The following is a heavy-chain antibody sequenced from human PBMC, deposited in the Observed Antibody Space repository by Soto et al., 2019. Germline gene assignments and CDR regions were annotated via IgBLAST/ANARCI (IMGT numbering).Heavy chain of an antibody. J-gene: IGHJ4*02. Sequence: QVQLVQSGAEVKKPGASVRVSCKASGYTFTNYGISWVLQAPGQGLEWIGWISAYNGDTIYAQKLQGRVTMTTDTSTSTAYMELRSLRSDDTAMYFCARVPSYLPEDYWGQGTLVTVSS. CDR2: ISAYNGDT. CDR1: GYTFTNYG. V-gene: IGHV1-18*01. CDR3: ARVPSYLPEDY.